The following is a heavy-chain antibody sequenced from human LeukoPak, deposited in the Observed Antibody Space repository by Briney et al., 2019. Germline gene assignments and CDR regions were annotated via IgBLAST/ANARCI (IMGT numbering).Heavy chain of an antibody. J-gene: IGHJ3*02. CDR1: GFTFRSYW. D-gene: IGHD5-24*01. CDR2: IKQGGSEK. CDR3: ARDDGDAFDI. V-gene: IGHV3-7*01. Sequence: GGSLRLSCAASGFTFRSYWMSWVRQAPGKGLEWVANIKQGGSEKYYVDSVKGRFTISRDNAKNSLYLQMNSLRAEDTAAYYCARDDGDAFDIWGQGTMVTVSS.